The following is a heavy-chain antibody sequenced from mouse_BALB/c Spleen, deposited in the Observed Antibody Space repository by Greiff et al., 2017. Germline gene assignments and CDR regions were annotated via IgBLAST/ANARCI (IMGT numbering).Heavy chain of an antibody. CDR2: IRLKSNNYAT. V-gene: IGHV6-6*02. CDR1: GFTFSNYW. Sequence: EVKLEESGGGLVQPGGSMKLSCVASGFTFSNYWMNWVRQSPEKGLEWVAEIRLKSNNYATHYAESVKGRFTISRDDSKSSVYLQMNNLRAEDTGIYYCTSSPLTTGVEELSMDYWGQGTSVTVSS. CDR3: TSSPLTTGVEELSMDY. J-gene: IGHJ4*01. D-gene: IGHD1-1*01.